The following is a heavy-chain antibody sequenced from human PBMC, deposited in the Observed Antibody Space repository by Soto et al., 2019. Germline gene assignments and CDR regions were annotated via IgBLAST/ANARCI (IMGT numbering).Heavy chain of an antibody. CDR1: GFTFSSYA. CDR3: AKVGRTYYYGSGPYYFDY. CDR2: ISGSGGST. Sequence: GGSLRLSCAASGFTFSSYAMSWVRQAPGKGLEWVSAISGSGGSTYYADSVKGRFTISRDNSKNTLYLQMNSLRAEDTAVYYCAKVGRTYYYGSGPYYFDYCGQGTLVTVSS. D-gene: IGHD3-10*01. J-gene: IGHJ4*02. V-gene: IGHV3-23*01.